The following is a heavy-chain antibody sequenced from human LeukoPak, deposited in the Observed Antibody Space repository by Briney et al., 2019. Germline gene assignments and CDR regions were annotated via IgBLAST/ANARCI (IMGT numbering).Heavy chain of an antibody. CDR3: TRASGIFQH. J-gene: IGHJ1*01. D-gene: IGHD3-3*01. CDR1: GFTFSSYA. Sequence: PGGSLRLSCAASGFTFSSYAMSWVRQAPGKGLEWVSAISGSGGSTYYADSVKGRFTISRDNSKNTLYLQMNSLKTEDTAVYYCTRASGIFQHWGQGTLVTVSS. CDR2: ISGSGGST. V-gene: IGHV3-23*01.